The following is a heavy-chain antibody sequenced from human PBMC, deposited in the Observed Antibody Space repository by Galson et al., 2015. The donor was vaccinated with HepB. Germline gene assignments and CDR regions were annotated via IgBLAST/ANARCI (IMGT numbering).Heavy chain of an antibody. CDR1: GFTFSSYA. CDR3: AKDAGTPAAGQAVFDY. Sequence: SLRLSCAASGFTFSSYAMHWVRQAPGKGLEWVTAIPYAGSNKYNADSVKGRFTVSRDNSKNTLYLQMNSLRVEDTAVYYCAKDAGTPAAGQAVFDYWGQGTLVTVSS. V-gene: IGHV3-30-3*01. D-gene: IGHD6-13*01. J-gene: IGHJ4*02. CDR2: IPYAGSNK.